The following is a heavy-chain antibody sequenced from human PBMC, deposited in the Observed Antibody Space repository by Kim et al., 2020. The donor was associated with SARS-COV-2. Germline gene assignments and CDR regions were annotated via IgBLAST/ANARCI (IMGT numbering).Heavy chain of an antibody. CDR3: ARGEGNYYDSSGYLLDY. V-gene: IGHV1-69*01. D-gene: IGHD3-22*01. Sequence: FDDRVTITADESTSTAYMELSSLRSEDTAVYYCARGEGNYYDSSGYLLDYWGQGTLVTVSS. J-gene: IGHJ4*02.